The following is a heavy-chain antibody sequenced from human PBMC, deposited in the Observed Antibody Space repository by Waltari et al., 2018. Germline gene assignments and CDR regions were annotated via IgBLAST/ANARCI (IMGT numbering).Heavy chain of an antibody. V-gene: IGHV4-34*01. Sequence: VLLQQWGAGLLKPSETLSLTCAFYGGTFSGSYWSWIRQPPGKGLIWIGEINHSGSTNYTPSLKSRVTISVYTSKNQCSLKLRSVTAADAAVYYCARDHSSGGSDYWGQGTLVTVSS. J-gene: IGHJ4*02. D-gene: IGHD3-16*01. CDR2: INHSGST. CDR1: GGTFSGSY. CDR3: ARDHSSGGSDY.